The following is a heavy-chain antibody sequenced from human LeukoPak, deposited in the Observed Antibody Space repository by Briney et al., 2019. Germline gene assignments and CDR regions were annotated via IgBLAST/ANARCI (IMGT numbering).Heavy chain of an antibody. CDR2: ISGSGGST. D-gene: IGHD3-10*01. CDR3: AKIHTDLWFGKSYNDY. J-gene: IGHJ4*02. CDR1: GFTFSSYA. V-gene: IGHV3-23*01. Sequence: GGSLRLSCAASGFTFSSYAMSWVCQAPGKGLEWVSAISGSGGSTYYADSVKGRFTISRDNSKNTLYLQMNSLRAEDTAVYYCAKIHTDLWFGKSYNDYWGQGTLVTVSS.